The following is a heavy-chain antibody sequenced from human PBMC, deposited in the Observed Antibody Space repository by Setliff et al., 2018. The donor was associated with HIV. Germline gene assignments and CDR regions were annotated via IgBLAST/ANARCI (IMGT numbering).Heavy chain of an antibody. Sequence: SETLSLTCTVSGGSISTYYWSWIRQPPGKGLEWIGSIYFTGSSDNNPSLKGRVTLSVDTSKHQFSLKLSSVTAADTAVYHCARVQMAYAAFDVWGQGTMVTVSS. J-gene: IGHJ3*01. CDR1: GGSISTYY. CDR2: IYFTGSS. V-gene: IGHV4-59*01. CDR3: ARVQMAYAAFDV. D-gene: IGHD4-17*01.